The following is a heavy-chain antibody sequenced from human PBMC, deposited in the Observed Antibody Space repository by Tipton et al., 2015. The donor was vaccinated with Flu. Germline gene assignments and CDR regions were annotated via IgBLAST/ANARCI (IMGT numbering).Heavy chain of an antibody. J-gene: IGHJ6*02. CDR3: AGVLATGWGCYYYGMDV. V-gene: IGHV3-53*01. CDR1: GFTVSSNY. CDR2: IYSGGST. D-gene: IGHD4-17*01. Sequence: QLVQSGGGLIQPGGSLRLSCAASGFTVSSNYMSWVRQAPGKGLEWVSVIYSGGSTYYADSVKGRFTIPRDNSKNTLYLQMNSLRAEDTAVYYCAGVLATGWGCYYYGMDVWCQGTTVTVSS.